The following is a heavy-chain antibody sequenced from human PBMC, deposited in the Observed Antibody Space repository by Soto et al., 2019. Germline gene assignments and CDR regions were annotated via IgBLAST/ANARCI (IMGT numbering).Heavy chain of an antibody. CDR2: ISSSGSTI. CDR3: ARMYRYYDSSGYLDAFDI. Sequence: KAGGSLRLSCAASGFTFSDYYMSWIRQAPGKGLEWVSYISSSGSTIYYADSVKGRFTISRDNAKNSLYLQMNSLRAEDTAVYYCARMYRYYDSSGYLDAFDIWGQGTMVTVSS. D-gene: IGHD3-22*01. J-gene: IGHJ3*02. V-gene: IGHV3-11*01. CDR1: GFTFSDYY.